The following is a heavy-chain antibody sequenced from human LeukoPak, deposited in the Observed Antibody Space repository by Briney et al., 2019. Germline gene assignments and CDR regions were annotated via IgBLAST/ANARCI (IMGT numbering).Heavy chain of an antibody. Sequence: PSQTLSLTCIVSGGSISSGDYYWSWIRQPPGKGLEWIGYIYYSGSTYYNPSLKSRVTISVDTSKNQFSLKLSSVTAADTAVYYCARDNLYGSGTEHYGMDVWGKGTTVTVSS. CDR2: IYYSGST. CDR1: GGSISSGDYY. J-gene: IGHJ6*04. V-gene: IGHV4-30-4*01. D-gene: IGHD3-10*01. CDR3: ARDNLYGSGTEHYGMDV.